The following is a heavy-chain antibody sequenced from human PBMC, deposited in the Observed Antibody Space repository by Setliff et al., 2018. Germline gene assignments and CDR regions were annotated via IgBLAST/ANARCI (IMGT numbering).Heavy chain of an antibody. Sequence: PSETLSLTCTVSGYPISRGFYWGWIRQSPGKGLEWIGSVYHSGSTYYNPSLKSRVTISVDTSKNQFSLKLSSVTAADTAVYYCARDAGDGYGVDAYAGGGFDIWGQGTMVTVSS. CDR1: GYPISRGFY. CDR2: VYHSGST. CDR3: ARDAGDGYGVDAYAGGGFDI. J-gene: IGHJ3*02. D-gene: IGHD4-17*01. V-gene: IGHV4-38-2*02.